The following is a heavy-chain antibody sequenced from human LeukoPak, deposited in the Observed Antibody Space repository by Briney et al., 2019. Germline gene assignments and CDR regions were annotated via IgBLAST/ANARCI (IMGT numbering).Heavy chain of an antibody. Sequence: GGSLRLSCAASGFTFDNYAMHWVRQAPGKGLEWVSGISWNSRSIGYADSVRGRFAMSRDDAKNSLYLQMNSLRAGDTAVYYCAKSRLGSYDYWGQGTLVTVSS. CDR1: GFTFDNYA. CDR3: AKSRLGSYDY. CDR2: ISWNSRSI. V-gene: IGHV3-9*01. J-gene: IGHJ4*02. D-gene: IGHD3-16*01.